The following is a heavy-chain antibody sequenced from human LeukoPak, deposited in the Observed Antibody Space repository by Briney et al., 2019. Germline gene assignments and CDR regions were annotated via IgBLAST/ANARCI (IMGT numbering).Heavy chain of an antibody. D-gene: IGHD3-10*01. CDR3: AREKVTLVPPRYYYMDV. J-gene: IGHJ6*03. Sequence: GGSLRLSCAASGFTFSSYEMNWVRQAPGKGLQWVAIVSNDGSNKYYADSVKGRSTISRDNSKSTLYLQMNSLRPGDTAVYFCAREKVTLVPPRYYYMDVWGKGTTVIVSS. CDR1: GFTFSSYE. V-gene: IGHV3-30*04. CDR2: VSNDGSNK.